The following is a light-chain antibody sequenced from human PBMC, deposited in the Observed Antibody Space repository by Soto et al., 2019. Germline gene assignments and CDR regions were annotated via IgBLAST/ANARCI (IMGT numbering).Light chain of an antibody. V-gene: IGKV3-20*01. CDR1: QSVTSSY. CDR2: GAS. Sequence: EIVLTQSPGTLSLSPGERATLSCRASQSVTSSYLAWYQQKPGQAPSLLIYGASGTATGIPDRFSGSGSGTDFTLTISRLEHEDFAVYYCHQYVGSPLTFGGGTKVEIK. J-gene: IGKJ4*01. CDR3: HQYVGSPLT.